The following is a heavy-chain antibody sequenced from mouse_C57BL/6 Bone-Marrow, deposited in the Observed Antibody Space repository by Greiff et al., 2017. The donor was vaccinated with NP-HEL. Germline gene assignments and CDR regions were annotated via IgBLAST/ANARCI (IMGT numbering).Heavy chain of an antibody. D-gene: IGHD2-3*01. J-gene: IGHJ2*01. Sequence: LQPGAELVKPGASVKMSCKASGYTFTSYWITWVKQRPGQGLEWIGDIYPGSGSTNYNEKFKSKATLTVDTSSSTAYMQLSSLTSEDSAVYYCARGLLRKKVHYWGQGTTLTVSS. CDR1: GYTFTSYW. V-gene: IGHV1-55*01. CDR3: ARGLLRKKVHY. CDR2: IYPGSGST.